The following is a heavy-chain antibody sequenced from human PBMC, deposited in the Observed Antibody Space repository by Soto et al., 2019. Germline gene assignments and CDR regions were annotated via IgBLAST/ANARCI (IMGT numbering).Heavy chain of an antibody. CDR1: GFTFTNAW. CDR2: IKSKADGETA. V-gene: IGHV3-15*01. D-gene: IGHD3-10*01. Sequence: GGSLRLSCRTSGFTFTNAWRNWVRLTAGNGLEWVGRIKSKADGETAEYAAPVKGRFIISRDDPTNTMYLEMNNMTREDSAVYYCTTIALVPFAPWGQGVLVTVPS. J-gene: IGHJ5*02. CDR3: TTIALVPFAP.